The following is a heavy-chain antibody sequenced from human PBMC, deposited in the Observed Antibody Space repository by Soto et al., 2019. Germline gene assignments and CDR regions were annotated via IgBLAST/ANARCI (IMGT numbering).Heavy chain of an antibody. J-gene: IGHJ4*02. CDR1: EFTFTSSA. CDR3: AADATAWQQMVPSDY. Sequence: GPSVKVSCKASEFTFTSSAFQWVRQARGQRLEWVGWIAVGSGYTNYAQRFQDRVTLTRDMSTATTYMELSRLTSEDTAIYYCAADATAWQQMVPSDYWGQGTLVTVSS. D-gene: IGHD2-8*01. CDR2: IAVGSGYT. V-gene: IGHV1-58*01.